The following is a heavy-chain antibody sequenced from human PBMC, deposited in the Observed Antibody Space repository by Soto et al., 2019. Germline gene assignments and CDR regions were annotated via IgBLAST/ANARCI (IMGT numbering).Heavy chain of an antibody. J-gene: IGHJ6*03. V-gene: IGHV6-1*01. D-gene: IGHD1-7*01. Sequence: QVQLQQSGPGLVKPSQTLSLTCAISGDSVSGNSAAWTWIRQSPAGGLEWLGRAYYRSRWYNDYAAYVRSRITSTPDTSKNQFSLHLNSVTPEDTAVYYCAGTTSHQWYYMDVWGKGTTVTVSS. CDR1: GDSVSGNSAA. CDR3: AGTTSHQWYYMDV. CDR2: AYYRSRWYN.